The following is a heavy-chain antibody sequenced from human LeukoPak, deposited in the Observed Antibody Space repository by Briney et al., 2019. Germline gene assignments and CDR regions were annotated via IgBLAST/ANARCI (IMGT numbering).Heavy chain of an antibody. Sequence: ASVKVSCKASGYTFTSYDINWVRQATGQGLEWMGWMNPNSGNTGYAQKFQGRVTMTRNTSISTAYMELSSLRSEDTAVYYCARVDWLSALRISGMDDWGQGTLVTVSS. J-gene: IGHJ4*02. CDR2: MNPNSGNT. V-gene: IGHV1-8*01. CDR1: GYTFTSYD. D-gene: IGHD3-9*01. CDR3: ARVDWLSALRISGMDD.